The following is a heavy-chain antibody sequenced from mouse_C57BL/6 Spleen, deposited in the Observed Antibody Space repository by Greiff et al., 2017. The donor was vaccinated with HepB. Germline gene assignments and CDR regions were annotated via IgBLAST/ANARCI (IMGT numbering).Heavy chain of an antibody. V-gene: IGHV14-2*01. D-gene: IGHD3-2*01. CDR3: ARARQGRDAMDY. CDR1: GFNIKDYY. CDR2: IDPEDGDT. J-gene: IGHJ4*01. Sequence: VQLQQSGAELVKPGASVKLSCTASGFNIKDYYMHWVKQRPEQGLEWIGRIDPEDGDTNYNPKFQGKATITADTSSNTAYMQLRSLTSEGTAVYYGARARQGRDAMDYWGQGTSVTVSS.